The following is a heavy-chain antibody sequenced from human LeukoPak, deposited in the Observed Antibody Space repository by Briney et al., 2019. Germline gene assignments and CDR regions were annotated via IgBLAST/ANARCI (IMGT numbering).Heavy chain of an antibody. V-gene: IGHV4-59*01. CDR2: INYSGST. D-gene: IGHD1-1*01. CDR3: ARESRVHYYMDV. CDR1: GDSISSSY. J-gene: IGHJ6*03. Sequence: SETLSPTCSVSGDSISSSYWSWIRQPPGKGLEWIGYINYSGSTNYNPSLKSRVTISVDTSKNQFSLKLSSVTAADTAVYYCARESRVHYYMDVWGKGTTVTVSS.